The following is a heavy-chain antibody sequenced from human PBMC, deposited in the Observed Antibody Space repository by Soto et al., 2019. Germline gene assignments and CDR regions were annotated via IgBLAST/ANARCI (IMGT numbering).Heavy chain of an antibody. V-gene: IGHV4-30-2*01. D-gene: IGHD3-10*01. Sequence: SETLSLTCAVSGGSISSGGYSWSWIRQPPGKGLEWIGYIYHSGSTYYNPSLKSRVTISVDRSKNQFSLKLSSVTAADTAVYYCARDLGGPRDNWFDPWGQGTLVTVSS. CDR2: IYHSGST. CDR1: GGSISSGGYS. CDR3: ARDLGGPRDNWFDP. J-gene: IGHJ5*02.